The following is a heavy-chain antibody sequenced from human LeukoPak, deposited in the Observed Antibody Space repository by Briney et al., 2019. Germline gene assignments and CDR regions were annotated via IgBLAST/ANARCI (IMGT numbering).Heavy chain of an antibody. CDR1: GFTFSSYW. D-gene: IGHD6-19*01. Sequence: GGSLRLSCAASGFTFSSYWMSWVRQAPGKXXXXXXXXKQDGSEKYYVDSVKGRFTISRDNAKNSLYLQMNSLRAEDTAVYYCARDRYGWYGGDNWFDPWGQGTLVTVSS. J-gene: IGHJ5*02. CDR2: XKQDGSEK. V-gene: IGHV3-7*03. CDR3: ARDRYGWYGGDNWFDP.